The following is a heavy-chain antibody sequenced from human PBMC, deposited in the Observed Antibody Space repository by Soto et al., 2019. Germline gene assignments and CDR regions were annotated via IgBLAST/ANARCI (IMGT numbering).Heavy chain of an antibody. J-gene: IGHJ6*02. V-gene: IGHV1-69*12. CDR3: ASVETQRYYYGMDV. Sequence: QVQLVQSGAEVKKPGSSVNVSCKASGGTFSSYAISWVRQAPGQGVDWMGGIIPIFGTADYAQKFQVRVTLTAHESTSTAYMELSSLRSEDTSVYYCASVETQRYYYGMDVWGQGTTVTVSS. CDR2: IIPIFGTA. D-gene: IGHD2-15*01. CDR1: GGTFSSYA.